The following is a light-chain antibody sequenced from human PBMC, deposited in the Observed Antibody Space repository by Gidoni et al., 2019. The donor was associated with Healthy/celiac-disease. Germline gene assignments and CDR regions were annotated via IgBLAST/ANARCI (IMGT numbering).Light chain of an antibody. V-gene: IGLV1-44*01. Sequence: QSVLTQPPSASGTPVQRVTISCSGSSSNIGSNTVNCYQQLPGTAPKLHIYSNNQRPSGVPDRFSGSKSGTSASLAISGLQSEDEADYYCAAWDDSLNGLYVFGTGTKVTVL. CDR3: AAWDDSLNGLYV. CDR1: SSNIGSNT. J-gene: IGLJ1*01. CDR2: SNN.